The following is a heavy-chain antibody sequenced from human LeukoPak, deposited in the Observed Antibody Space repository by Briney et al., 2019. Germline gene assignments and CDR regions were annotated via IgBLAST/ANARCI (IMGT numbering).Heavy chain of an antibody. Sequence: SETLSLTCTVPGGSIGSGNYYWSWIRQPAGKGLDWIGRIYTSGSTNYNPSLKSRVTISVDTSKNQFSLKLSSVTAADTAVYYCARDRFDFWSDYSPYYYYYMDVWGKGTTVTVSS. V-gene: IGHV4-61*02. CDR3: ARDRFDFWSDYSPYYYYYMDV. CDR2: IYTSGST. CDR1: GGSIGSGNYY. J-gene: IGHJ6*03. D-gene: IGHD3-3*01.